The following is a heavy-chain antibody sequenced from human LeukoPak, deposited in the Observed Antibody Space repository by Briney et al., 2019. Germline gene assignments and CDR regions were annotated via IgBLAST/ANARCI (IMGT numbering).Heavy chain of an antibody. CDR3: ARGVYIAAAQYGY. V-gene: IGHV4-59*01. Sequence: KPSETLSLTCTVSGGSICSYYWSWIRQPPGKGLEWTGYIYYSGTTNYNPSLKSRVTISVDTSKNQFSLKLSSVTAADTAVYYCARGVYIAAAQYGYWGQGTLVTVSS. J-gene: IGHJ4*02. CDR2: IYYSGTT. D-gene: IGHD6-13*01. CDR1: GGSICSYY.